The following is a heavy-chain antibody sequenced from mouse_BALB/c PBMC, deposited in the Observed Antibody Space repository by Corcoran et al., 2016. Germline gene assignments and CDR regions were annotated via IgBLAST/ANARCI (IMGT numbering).Heavy chain of an antibody. CDR3: ATMITYYFDY. D-gene: IGHD2-4*01. CDR1: GFNIKDYY. V-gene: IGHV14-1*02. CDR2: IDPENGNT. Sequence: EVQLQQSGAELVRPGALVKLSCQASGFNIKDYYMHWVKQRPEQGLEWIGWIDPENGNTIYDPKFQGKASITADTSSNTAYLQLSSLTSEDTAVYYCATMITYYFDYWGQGTTLTVSS. J-gene: IGHJ2*01.